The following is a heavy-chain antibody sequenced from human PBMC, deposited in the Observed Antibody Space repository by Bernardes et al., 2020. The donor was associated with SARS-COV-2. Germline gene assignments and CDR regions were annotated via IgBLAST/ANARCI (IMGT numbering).Heavy chain of an antibody. D-gene: IGHD5-18*01. J-gene: IGHJ6*02. CDR1: GGTFSSYT. CDR2: IIPILGIA. Sequence: SVKVSCKASGGTFSSYTISWVRQAPGQGLEWMGRIIPILGIANYAQKFQGRVTITADKSTSTAYMELSSLRSEDTAVYYCARAPVDVDTAMVELFRPLMDVWGQGTTVTVSS. V-gene: IGHV1-69*02. CDR3: ARAPVDVDTAMVELFRPLMDV.